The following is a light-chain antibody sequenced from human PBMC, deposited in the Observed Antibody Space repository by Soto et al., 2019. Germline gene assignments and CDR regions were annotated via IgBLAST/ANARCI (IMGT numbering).Light chain of an antibody. CDR2: KVS. J-gene: IGKJ1*01. V-gene: IGKV1-5*03. CDR1: QDINKY. Sequence: DIQMTQTPSTLSASVGDRVTITGRASQDINKYLAWYQQKPGEAPKLLIYKVSILESGVPSRFSGSGSGTEFTLTISSLQPDDFAAYYCQQYNNYSWTFGQGTKVEVK. CDR3: QQYNNYSWT.